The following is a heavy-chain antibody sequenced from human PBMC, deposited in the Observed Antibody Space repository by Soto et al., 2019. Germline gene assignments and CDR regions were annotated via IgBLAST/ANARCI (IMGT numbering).Heavy chain of an antibody. J-gene: IGHJ3*02. CDR3: ARRTVVASGLGGGAFDI. CDR1: GYRFTNSW. V-gene: IGHV5-51*01. CDR2: IYPGDSDT. D-gene: IGHD6-13*01. Sequence: GESLKISCKASGYRFTNSWIGWVRQMPGKGLEWLGIIYPGDSDTTYSPSFEGQVTISADKSINTAYLQWRSLKASDTAMYYCARRTVVASGLGGGAFDIWGQGTMVTVSS.